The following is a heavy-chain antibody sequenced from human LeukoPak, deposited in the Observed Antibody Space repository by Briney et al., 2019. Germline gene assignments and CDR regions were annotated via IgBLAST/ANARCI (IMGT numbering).Heavy chain of an antibody. CDR2: ISYDGSNK. J-gene: IGHJ4*02. CDR1: GFTFSSYG. Sequence: GRFLRLSCAASGFTFSSYGMHWVRQAPGKGLEWVAVISYDGSNKYYADSVKGRFTISRDNSKNTLYLQMNSLRAEDTAVYYCAKRGSVGTLGHFDYWGQGTLVTVSS. CDR3: AKRGSVGTLGHFDY. V-gene: IGHV3-30*18. D-gene: IGHD6-13*01.